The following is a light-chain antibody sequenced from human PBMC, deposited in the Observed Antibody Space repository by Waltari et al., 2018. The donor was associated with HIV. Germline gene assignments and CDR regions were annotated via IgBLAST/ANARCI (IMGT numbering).Light chain of an antibody. J-gene: IGLJ2*01. V-gene: IGLV1-40*01. Sequence: QPVLTQPPSVSGAPGQRVTISCTGNNSNIGANFDVHWYQQVPGSAPKLLLYGNKLRPSGVPDRLSGSKSGTSASLAVSGLQAEDEGDYYCQSYDRSLSAVVFGGGTKLTVL. CDR2: GNK. CDR1: NSNIGANFD. CDR3: QSYDRSLSAVV.